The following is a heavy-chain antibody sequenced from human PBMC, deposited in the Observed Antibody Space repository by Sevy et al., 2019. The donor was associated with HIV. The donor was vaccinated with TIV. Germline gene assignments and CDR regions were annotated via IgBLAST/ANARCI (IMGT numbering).Heavy chain of an antibody. CDR3: AKAYSSDWYFFDF. D-gene: IGHD6-25*01. CDR2: ISATGGSP. V-gene: IGHV3-23*01. Sequence: GGSLRLSCAASRFTFSNYAMAWVRQAPGKGLEWVSEISATGGSPNFADSVKGRFTVSRDNSKNTLSLEMSSLRAEDTAIYYCAKAYSSDWYFFDFWGQGTVVTVSS. CDR1: RFTFSNYA. J-gene: IGHJ4*02.